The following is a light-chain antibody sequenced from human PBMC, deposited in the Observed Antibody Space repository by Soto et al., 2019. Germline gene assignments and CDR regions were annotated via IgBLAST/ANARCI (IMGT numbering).Light chain of an antibody. CDR2: EVS. Sequence: QSVLTQPASVSGSPGQSITISCTGTSSDVGGYNYVSWYQQHPGKAPKLMIYEVSNRPSGVSNRFSGSKSGNTASLTISGLQAEDEADYYCSSYTSSSTPWVFGNGTKGTVL. J-gene: IGLJ1*01. CDR1: SSDVGGYNY. CDR3: SSYTSSSTPWV. V-gene: IGLV2-14*01.